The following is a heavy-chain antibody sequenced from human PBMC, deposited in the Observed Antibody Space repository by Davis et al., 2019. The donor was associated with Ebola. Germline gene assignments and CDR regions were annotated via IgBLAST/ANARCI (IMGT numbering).Heavy chain of an antibody. Sequence: GESLKISCAASGFTFSSYWMHWVRQAPGKGLVWVSRINSDGSSTSYADSVKGRFTISRDNAKNSLYLQMNSLRAEDTAVYYCARILVFHRNYYYGMDVWGQGTTVTVSS. CDR2: INSDGSST. V-gene: IGHV3-74*01. CDR3: ARILVFHRNYYYGMDV. CDR1: GFTFSSYW. J-gene: IGHJ6*02. D-gene: IGHD3/OR15-3a*01.